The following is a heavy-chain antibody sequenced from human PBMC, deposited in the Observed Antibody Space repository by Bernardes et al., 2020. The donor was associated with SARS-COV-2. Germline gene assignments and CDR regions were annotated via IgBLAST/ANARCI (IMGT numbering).Heavy chain of an antibody. CDR2: IYSGGST. V-gene: IGHV3-53*01. CDR3: ARDRWELLSNYGLDV. Sequence: GGSLRLSCAASGFTVSSNYMSWVRQAPGKGLEWVSVIYSGGSTYYADSVKGRFTLSRDDSKNTLFLQMNSLRAEDTAVYYCARDRWELLSNYGLDVWGQGTTVTVSS. CDR1: GFTVSSNY. J-gene: IGHJ6*02. D-gene: IGHD1-26*01.